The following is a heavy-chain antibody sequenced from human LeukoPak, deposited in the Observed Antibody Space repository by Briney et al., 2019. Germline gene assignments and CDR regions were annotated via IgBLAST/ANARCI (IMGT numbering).Heavy chain of an antibody. D-gene: IGHD3-3*01. J-gene: IGHJ4*02. CDR2: ISSSSSYI. CDR1: GFTFSSYS. Sequence: PGGSLRLSCAASGFTFSSYSMNWVRQAPGKGLEWVSSISSSSSYIYYADSVKGRFPISRDNAKNSLYLQMNSLRAEDTAVYYCARALHYDFWSGYYPLDYWGQGTLVTVSS. CDR3: ARALHYDFWSGYYPLDY. V-gene: IGHV3-21*01.